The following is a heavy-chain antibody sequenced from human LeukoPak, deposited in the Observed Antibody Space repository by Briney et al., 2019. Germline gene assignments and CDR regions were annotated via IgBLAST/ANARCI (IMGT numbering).Heavy chain of an antibody. CDR2: IKRDGSEE. Sequence: GGSLRLSCAGSGFTFSSYWMSWVRQAPGRGLEWVASIKRDGSEEYYVDSVKGRFTISRDNAKNSVYLQMNSLRAEDTAVYYCASTWNYLYFDYWGQGTLVTVSS. CDR1: GFTFSSYW. V-gene: IGHV3-7*01. CDR3: ASTWNYLYFDY. D-gene: IGHD1-7*01. J-gene: IGHJ4*02.